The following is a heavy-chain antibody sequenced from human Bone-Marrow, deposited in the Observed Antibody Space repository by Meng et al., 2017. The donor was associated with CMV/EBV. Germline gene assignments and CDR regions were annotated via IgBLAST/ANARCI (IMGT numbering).Heavy chain of an antibody. CDR2: IYWDDDK. J-gene: IGHJ4*02. V-gene: IGHV2-5*02. CDR1: WFSLSTRGVG. Sequence: GSVPTLVKPPQTRTLTCTFSWFSLSTRGVGVGWIRQPPGKALEWLALIYWDDDKRYSPSLKSRLTITKDTSKNQVVLTMTNMDPVDTATYYCAHRPSGYSSSWFDYWGQGTLVTVSS. D-gene: IGHD6-13*01. CDR3: AHRPSGYSSSWFDY.